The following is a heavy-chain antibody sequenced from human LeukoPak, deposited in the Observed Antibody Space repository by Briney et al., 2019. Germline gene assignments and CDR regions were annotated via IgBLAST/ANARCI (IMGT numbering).Heavy chain of an antibody. CDR3: ARPSRIADAFDI. Sequence: SETLSLTCAVSGYSISSGYYWGWVRQPPGKGLEWIGSIYHSGSTYYNPSLKSRVTISVDTSKNQFSLKLSSVTAADTAVYYCARPSRIADAFDIWGQGTMVTVSS. CDR1: GYSISSGYY. D-gene: IGHD6-13*01. J-gene: IGHJ3*02. V-gene: IGHV4-38-2*01. CDR2: IYHSGST.